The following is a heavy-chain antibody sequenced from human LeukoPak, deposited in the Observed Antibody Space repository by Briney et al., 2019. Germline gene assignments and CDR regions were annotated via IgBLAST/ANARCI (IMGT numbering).Heavy chain of an antibody. CDR3: ARGDFWSGSSDY. D-gene: IGHD3-3*01. V-gene: IGHV3-13*01. CDR2: IGTAGDT. J-gene: IGHJ4*02. Sequence: GGSLRLSCAASGFTFSTYDMPWVRQATGKGLEWVSGIGTAGDTYYSGSVKGRFTISRENAKNSLYLQMNSLRAGDTAVYYCARGDFWSGSSDYWGQGTLVTVSS. CDR1: GFTFSTYD.